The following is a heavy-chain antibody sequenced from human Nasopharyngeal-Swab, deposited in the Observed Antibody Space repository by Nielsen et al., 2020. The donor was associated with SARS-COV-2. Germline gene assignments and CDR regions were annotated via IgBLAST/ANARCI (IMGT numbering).Heavy chain of an antibody. CDR2: ISYDGSKK. J-gene: IGHJ6*02. CDR3: ARDQRSSWYTYYYYYGMDV. Sequence: GGSLRLSCAASGFTFSSYAMHWVRQAPGKGLEWVAVISYDGSKKYYADSVKGRFTISRDNSKNTLYLQMNSLRAEDTAVYYCARDQRSSWYTYYYYYGMDVWGQGTTVTVSS. CDR1: GFTFSSYA. V-gene: IGHV3-30-3*01. D-gene: IGHD6-13*01.